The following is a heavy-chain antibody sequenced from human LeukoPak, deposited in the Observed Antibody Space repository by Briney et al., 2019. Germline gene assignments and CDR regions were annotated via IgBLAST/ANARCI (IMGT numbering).Heavy chain of an antibody. CDR3: ATRCSGGSCYPPFDY. D-gene: IGHD2-15*01. Sequence: PGGSLRLSCAASGFTFSSYAMSWVRQAPGKWLEWLSAISGSGGSTYYADSVKGRFTISRDNSKNTLYLQMNSLRAEDTAVYYCATRCSGGSCYPPFDYWGQGTLVTVSS. J-gene: IGHJ4*02. CDR2: ISGSGGST. V-gene: IGHV3-23*01. CDR1: GFTFSSYA.